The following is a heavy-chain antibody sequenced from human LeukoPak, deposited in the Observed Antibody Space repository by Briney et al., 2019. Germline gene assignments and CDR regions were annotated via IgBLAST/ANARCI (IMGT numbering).Heavy chain of an antibody. CDR2: IYYSGST. J-gene: IGHJ5*02. CDR3: ARDLGYCSGGSCYPWFAP. CDR1: GVSISSYY. Sequence: SETLSLTCTVTGVSISSYYWSWIRQPPGRGLEWIGNIYYSGSTNYNPSLKSRVTISVDTSKNQFSLKLNSVTAADTAVYYCARDLGYCSGGSCYPWFAPWGRGTRVTVSS. D-gene: IGHD2-15*01. V-gene: IGHV4-59*01.